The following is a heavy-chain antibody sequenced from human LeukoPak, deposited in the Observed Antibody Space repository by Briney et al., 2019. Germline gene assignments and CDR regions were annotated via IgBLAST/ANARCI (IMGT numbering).Heavy chain of an antibody. CDR1: GFTFSSYS. V-gene: IGHV3-21*01. Sequence: PGGSLRLSCAASGFTFSSYSMNWVRQAPGKGLEWVSSISSSSSYIYYADSVKGRFTISRDNAKNSLYLQMNSLRAEDTAVYYCARVWQYCSGGSCYVDAFDIWGQGTMVTVSS. D-gene: IGHD2-15*01. J-gene: IGHJ3*02. CDR3: ARVWQYCSGGSCYVDAFDI. CDR2: ISSSSSYI.